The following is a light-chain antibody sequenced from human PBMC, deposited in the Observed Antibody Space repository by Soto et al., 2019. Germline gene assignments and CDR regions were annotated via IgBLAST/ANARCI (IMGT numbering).Light chain of an antibody. J-gene: IGLJ1*01. CDR1: SSDIGRYNY. CDR3: CSYAGSNNFGV. V-gene: IGLV2-8*01. CDR2: EVD. Sequence: QSALTQPPSASGSPGQSVTISCTGTSSDIGRYNYVSWYQQHPGRAPKLMIYEVDRRPSGVPDRFSGSKSGNTASLTVSGLQAEDEADYYCCSYAGSNNFGVFGTGTKLTVL.